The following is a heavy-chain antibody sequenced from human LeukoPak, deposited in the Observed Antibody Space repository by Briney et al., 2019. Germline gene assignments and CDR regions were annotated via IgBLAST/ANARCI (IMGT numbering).Heavy chain of an antibody. Sequence: GGSLRLSCAASGFTFSSYWMHWVRQAPGKGLVWVSRINSDGSSTSYADSVKGRFTISRDNSKNTVYLQMNSLRAEDTALYYCARGKWNYPFDYWGQGTLVTVSS. V-gene: IGHV3-74*01. CDR1: GFTFSSYW. CDR2: INSDGSST. J-gene: IGHJ4*02. CDR3: ARGKWNYPFDY. D-gene: IGHD1-7*01.